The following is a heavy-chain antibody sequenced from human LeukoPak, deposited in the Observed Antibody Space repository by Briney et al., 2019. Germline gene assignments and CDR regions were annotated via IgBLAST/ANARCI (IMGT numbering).Heavy chain of an antibody. Sequence: PSETLSLTCIVSSGSINDYYWSWIRQPPGKGLEWIGYMYYSGITNYNPSLKSRVTISADTSKNQFSLKLSSVTAADTAMYYCATYAKYGYYYYMDVWGKGTTVTVSS. J-gene: IGHJ6*03. V-gene: IGHV4-59*01. CDR2: MYYSGIT. CDR3: ATYAKYGYYYYMDV. D-gene: IGHD2-8*01. CDR1: SGSINDYY.